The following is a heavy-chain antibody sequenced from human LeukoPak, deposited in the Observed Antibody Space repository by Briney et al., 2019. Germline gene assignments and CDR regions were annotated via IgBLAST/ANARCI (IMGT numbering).Heavy chain of an antibody. Sequence: PGGSLRLSCAASGFTFSSYGMSWVRQAPGKGLEWVSSISSSSSYIYYADSVKGRFTISRDNARNSLYLQMNSLRAEDTAVYYCARDNYDSSGPYYFDYWGQGTLVTVSS. CDR2: ISSSSSYI. CDR1: GFTFSSYG. CDR3: ARDNYDSSGPYYFDY. V-gene: IGHV3-21*01. J-gene: IGHJ4*02. D-gene: IGHD3-22*01.